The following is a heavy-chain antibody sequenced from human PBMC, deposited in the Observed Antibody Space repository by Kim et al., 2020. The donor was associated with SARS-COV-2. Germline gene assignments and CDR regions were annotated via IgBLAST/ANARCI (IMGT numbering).Heavy chain of an antibody. Sequence: GSTHYHPSRKRRVTISVDTSKNQFSLKLSSVTAADTAVYYCASGLLWFGVWGQGTTVTVSS. CDR2: GST. V-gene: IGHV4-34*01. CDR3: ASGLLWFGV. J-gene: IGHJ6*02. D-gene: IGHD3-10*01.